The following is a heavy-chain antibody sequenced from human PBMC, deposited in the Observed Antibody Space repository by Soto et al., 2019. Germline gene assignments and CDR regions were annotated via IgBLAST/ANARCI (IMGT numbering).Heavy chain of an antibody. D-gene: IGHD3-22*01. V-gene: IGHV1-69*12. Sequence: QVQLVQSGAEVKKPGSSVKVSCKASGGTFSSYAISWVRRAPGQGLEWMGGIIPIFGTANYAQKFQGRVTITADESTSTAYMELSSLRSEATAVYYCAREFYYYDISGYYPGNNWFDPWGQGTLVTVSS. J-gene: IGHJ5*02. CDR2: IIPIFGTA. CDR3: AREFYYYDISGYYPGNNWFDP. CDR1: GGTFSSYA.